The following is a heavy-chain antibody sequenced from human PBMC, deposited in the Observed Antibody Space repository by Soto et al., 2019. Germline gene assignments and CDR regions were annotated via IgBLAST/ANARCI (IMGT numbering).Heavy chain of an antibody. D-gene: IGHD6-13*01. V-gene: IGHV4-59*01. CDR2: IYYSGST. CDR3: ARDFGYMGHFDY. J-gene: IGHJ4*02. Sequence: PSETLSLTCTVSGGSISSYFWSWIRQPPGRGLEWIGYIYYSGSTNYNPSLKSRVTISVDTSKNQFSLKLSSVTAADTAVYYCARDFGYMGHFDYWGRGTLVTVSS. CDR1: GGSISSYF.